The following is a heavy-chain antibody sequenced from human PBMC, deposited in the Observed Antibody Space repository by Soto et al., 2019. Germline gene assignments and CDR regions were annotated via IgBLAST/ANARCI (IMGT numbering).Heavy chain of an antibody. CDR3: SNVGYCRGGSCYNYYYYRMDV. Sequence: QVQLVQSGAEVKKPGSSVKVSCKASGGTFSSYTISWVRQAPGQGLEWMGRIIPILGIAHYAQKFQGRVTNPADKATSTAYMELSSLRSEDTAGYYCSNVGYCRGGSCYNYYYYRMDVWGQGTTVTVSS. J-gene: IGHJ6*02. V-gene: IGHV1-69*02. CDR1: GGTFSSYT. CDR2: IIPILGIA. D-gene: IGHD2-15*01.